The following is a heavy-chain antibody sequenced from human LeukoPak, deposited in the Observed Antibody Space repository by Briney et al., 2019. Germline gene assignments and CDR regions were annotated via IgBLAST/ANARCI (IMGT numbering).Heavy chain of an antibody. Sequence: GGSLRLSCAAFGFTFSSSAMSWVRQAPGKGLEWVSAISGSGGTTYYADSVKGRFTISRDNSKNTLYLQMSSLRAEDAAVYYCAKDRGVIRPFDYWGQGTLVTVSS. CDR3: AKDRGVIRPFDY. D-gene: IGHD3-10*01. CDR1: GFTFSSSA. J-gene: IGHJ4*02. V-gene: IGHV3-23*01. CDR2: ISGSGGTT.